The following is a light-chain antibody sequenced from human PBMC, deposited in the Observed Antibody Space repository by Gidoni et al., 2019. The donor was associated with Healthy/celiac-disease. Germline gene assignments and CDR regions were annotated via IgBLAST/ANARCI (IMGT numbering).Light chain of an antibody. V-gene: IGKV3-11*01. CDR3: QQRSNYA. CDR2: DAS. J-gene: IGKJ4*01. CDR1: QSVSSY. Sequence: EIVLTQSPATLSLSPGERATLSCRASQSVSSYLAWYQQKPGQAPRLLIYDASNRATGIPARFSGSGSGTDVTLTISSLEPEDFAVYYCQQRSNYAFGGXTKVEIK.